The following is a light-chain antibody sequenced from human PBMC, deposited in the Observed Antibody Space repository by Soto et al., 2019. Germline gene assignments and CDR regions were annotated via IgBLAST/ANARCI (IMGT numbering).Light chain of an antibody. V-gene: IGKV3-20*01. CDR1: KSVPSNY. CDR2: GAS. CDR3: QQYETFSGT. J-gene: IGKJ1*01. Sequence: IVFAQSPVTLSLSPWDRSALSCGASKSVPSNYLAWYQQKPGQAPRLLIYGASIRATGIPARFSGSGSGTEFTLTISSLQSEDFATYYCQQYETFSGTFGPGTKVDIK.